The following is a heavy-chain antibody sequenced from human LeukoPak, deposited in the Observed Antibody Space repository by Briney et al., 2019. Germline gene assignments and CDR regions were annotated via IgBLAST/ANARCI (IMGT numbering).Heavy chain of an antibody. CDR1: GFTFSSYA. V-gene: IGHV3-30*04. Sequence: GGSLRLSCAASGFTFSSYAMHWVRQAPGEGLEWVAVISYDGSNKYYADSVKGRFTISRDNSKNTLYLQMNSLRAEDTAVYYCARDSVAARYKNSSSWYSHSDYWGQGTLVTVSS. CDR2: ISYDGSNK. D-gene: IGHD6-13*01. CDR3: ARDSVAARYKNSSSWYSHSDY. J-gene: IGHJ4*02.